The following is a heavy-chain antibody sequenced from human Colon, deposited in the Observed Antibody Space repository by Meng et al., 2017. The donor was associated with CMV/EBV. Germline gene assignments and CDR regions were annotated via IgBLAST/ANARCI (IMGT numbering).Heavy chain of an antibody. Sequence: GESLKISCAASGFTFSSYSMDWVRQAPGKGLEWVSSISTGSTYIYYANSVKGRFTISRDNANNSLYLQMNSLTAEDTAVYYCTREQGYSRRFDFWGQGTLVTVSS. J-gene: IGHJ4*02. CDR3: TREQGYSRRFDF. D-gene: IGHD4-11*01. CDR1: GFTFSSYS. V-gene: IGHV3-21*06. CDR2: ISTGSTYI.